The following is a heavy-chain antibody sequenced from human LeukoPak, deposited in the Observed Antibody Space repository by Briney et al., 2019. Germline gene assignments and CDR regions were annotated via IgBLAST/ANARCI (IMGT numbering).Heavy chain of an antibody. CDR1: GFTFSSYA. CDR2: ISGSGGST. V-gene: IGHV3-23*01. D-gene: IGHD2-21*01. CDR3: ARDRAKVIATLME. J-gene: IGHJ4*02. Sequence: PGGSLRLSCAASGFTFSSYAMGWVRQAPGKGLEWVSAISGSGGSTYYADSVKGRFTISRGNSKNTLYLQMNSLRAEDTAVYYCARDRAKVIATLMEWGQGTLVTVSS.